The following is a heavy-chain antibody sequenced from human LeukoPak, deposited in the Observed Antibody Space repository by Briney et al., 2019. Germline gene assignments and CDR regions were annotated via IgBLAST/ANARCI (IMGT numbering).Heavy chain of an antibody. D-gene: IGHD5-12*01. V-gene: IGHV1-2*02. CDR2: INPNSGGT. J-gene: IGHJ4*02. CDR1: GYTFTGHY. Sequence: ASVKVSCKASGYTFTGHYMHWVRQAPGQGLEWMGWINPNSGGTNYAQKFQGRVTMTRDTSISTAYMELSRLRSDDTAVYYCARVEVVATIPFDYWGQGTLVTVSS. CDR3: ARVEVVATIPFDY.